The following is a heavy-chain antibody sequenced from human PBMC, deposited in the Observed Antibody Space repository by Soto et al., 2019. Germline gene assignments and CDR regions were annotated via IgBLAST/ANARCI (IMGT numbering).Heavy chain of an antibody. D-gene: IGHD6-13*01. CDR1: GFTFSSYA. CDR3: VKIPHSSSWYLDAFDI. J-gene: IGHJ3*02. CDR2: ISGSGGST. V-gene: IGHV3-23*01. Sequence: EVQLLESGGGLVQPGGSLRLSCAASGFTFSSYAMSWVRQAPGKGLEWVSAISGSGGSTYYADYVKGRFTISRDNSKITLYLQMNSVRAEDTAVYYCVKIPHSSSWYLDAFDIWGQGTMVTVSS.